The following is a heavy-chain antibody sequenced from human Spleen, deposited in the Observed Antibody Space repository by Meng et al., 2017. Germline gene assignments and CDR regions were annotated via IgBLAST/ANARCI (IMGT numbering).Heavy chain of an antibody. Sequence: SGPTLVKPTETLTLTCTVSGFSLSNARMGVSWIRQPPGKALEWLAHIFSNDEKSYSTSLKSRLTISKDTSKSQVVLTMTNMDPVDTATYYCARNGITMVRGTYYYGMDVWGQGTTVTVSS. CDR1: GFSLSNARMG. D-gene: IGHD3-10*01. CDR2: IFSNDEK. J-gene: IGHJ6*02. V-gene: IGHV2-26*01. CDR3: ARNGITMVRGTYYYGMDV.